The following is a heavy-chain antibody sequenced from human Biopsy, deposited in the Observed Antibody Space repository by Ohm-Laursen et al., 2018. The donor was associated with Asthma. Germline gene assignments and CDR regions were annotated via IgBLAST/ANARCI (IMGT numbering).Heavy chain of an antibody. CDR1: GYNFIRHS. CDR3: ARVQRDFSTGYFTFDN. J-gene: IGHJ4*02. D-gene: IGHD3/OR15-3a*01. V-gene: IGHV7-4-1*02. Sequence: ASVKVSCKASGYNFIRHSLSWVRQAPGRGPEWMGWIHTNTGNPTYAHGFTGRYVFSLDTSVSTAYLQISRLKSEDTAVYYCARVQRDFSTGYFTFDNWGQGTLVTVSS. CDR2: IHTNTGNP.